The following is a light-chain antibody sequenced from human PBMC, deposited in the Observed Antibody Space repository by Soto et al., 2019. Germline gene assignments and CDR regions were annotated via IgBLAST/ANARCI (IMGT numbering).Light chain of an antibody. Sequence: EIVLTQSPGTLSSSPGERATLSCRASQSVSSNSLAWFQQKPGQAPRLLISGASSRATGIPDRFSGSGSGTDFTLTISRLEPEDFAVYYCQQYDTSTGTFGQGTKVEVK. CDR3: QQYDTSTGT. CDR1: QSVSSNS. CDR2: GAS. J-gene: IGKJ1*01. V-gene: IGKV3-20*01.